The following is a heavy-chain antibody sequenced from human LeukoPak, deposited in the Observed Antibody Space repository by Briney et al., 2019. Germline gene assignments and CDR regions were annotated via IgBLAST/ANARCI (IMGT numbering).Heavy chain of an antibody. D-gene: IGHD3-10*01. CDR2: IWYDGSNK. J-gene: IGHJ4*02. Sequence: GRSLRLPCAASGFTFSSYGMHWVRQAPGKGLEWVAVIWYDGSNKYYADSVKGRFTISRDNSKNTLYLQMNSLRAEDTAVYYCARGRGPFRPMDYFDYWGQGTLVTVSS. CDR3: ARGRGPFRPMDYFDY. CDR1: GFTFSSYG. V-gene: IGHV3-33*01.